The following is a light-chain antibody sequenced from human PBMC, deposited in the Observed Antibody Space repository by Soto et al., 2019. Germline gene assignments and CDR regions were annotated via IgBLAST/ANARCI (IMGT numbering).Light chain of an antibody. CDR2: DAS. Sequence: MMMTQSPATLSLSPGEIATLSCRASHSVTRYVAWYQQKPGQAPRLLISDASGRATGIPDRFSGSGSETDFSLTINRLEPEDFAVYFCQQYGSSPITFGQGTRLEI. V-gene: IGKV3-20*01. J-gene: IGKJ5*01. CDR1: HSVTRY. CDR3: QQYGSSPIT.